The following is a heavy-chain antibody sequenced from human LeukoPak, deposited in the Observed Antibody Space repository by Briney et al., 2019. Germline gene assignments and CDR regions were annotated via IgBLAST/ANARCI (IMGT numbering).Heavy chain of an antibody. D-gene: IGHD2/OR15-2a*01. Sequence: SETLSLTCTVSGGSISSYYWSWIRQPPGKGLEWIGYIYYSGSTNYNPSLKSRVTISVDMSKNQFSLKLSSVTAADTAVYYCAGHHPRNTVDFWGQGTLVTVSS. V-gene: IGHV4-59*08. CDR1: GGSISSYY. CDR2: IYYSGST. CDR3: AGHHPRNTVDF. J-gene: IGHJ4*02.